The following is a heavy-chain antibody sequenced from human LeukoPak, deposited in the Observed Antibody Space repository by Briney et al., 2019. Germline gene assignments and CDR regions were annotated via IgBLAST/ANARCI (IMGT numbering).Heavy chain of an antibody. V-gene: IGHV3-13*01. CDR1: GFTFSDHA. J-gene: IGHJ4*02. Sequence: GGSLRLSCAASGFTFSDHAMHWVRQAPGKGLEWVSAVGIAADTFYPGSVKGRFTISRENAKNSLYLQMNSLRIEDTAVYYCVRQKKSHGNFDYWGQGTLVTVSS. D-gene: IGHD1-26*01. CDR3: VRQKKSHGNFDY. CDR2: VGIAADT.